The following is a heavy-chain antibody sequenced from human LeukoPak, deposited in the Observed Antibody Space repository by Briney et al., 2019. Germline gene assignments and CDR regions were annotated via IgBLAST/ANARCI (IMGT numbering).Heavy chain of an antibody. CDR3: AKGFFRGSYLSQN. CDR1: GFTFDDYT. V-gene: IGHV3-43*01. Sequence: QAGGSLRLSCAASGFTFDDYTMHWVRQAPGKGLEWVSLISWDGGSTYYADSVKGRFTISRDNSKNSLYLQMNSLRTEDTALYYCAKGFFRGSYLSQNWGQGTLVTVSS. J-gene: IGHJ4*02. D-gene: IGHD1-26*01. CDR2: ISWDGGST.